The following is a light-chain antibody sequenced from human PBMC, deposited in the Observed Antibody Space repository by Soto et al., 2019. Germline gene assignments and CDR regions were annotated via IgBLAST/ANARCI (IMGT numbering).Light chain of an antibody. CDR2: WAS. CDR1: QSVLYSSNNKNY. Sequence: DILMTQSPDSLAVSLCEGAPSNCKSSQSVLYSSNNKNYLAWYQQKPGQPPKLLIYWASTRESGVPDRFSGSGSGTDFTLTISSLQAEDVAVYYCQQYYSTPPTFGGGTKV. J-gene: IGKJ4*01. CDR3: QQYYSTPPT. V-gene: IGKV4-1*01.